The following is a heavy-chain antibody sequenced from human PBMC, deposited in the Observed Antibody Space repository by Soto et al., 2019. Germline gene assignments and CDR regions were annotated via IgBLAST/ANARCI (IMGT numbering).Heavy chain of an antibody. D-gene: IGHD3-10*01. V-gene: IGHV4-59*08. CDR2: IYYSVST. CDR3: ARGVRGASVFDP. J-gene: IGHJ5*02. CDR1: GGSISSYY. Sequence: SETLSLTCTVSGGSISSYYWSWIRQPPGKGLEWIGYIYYSVSTNYNPSLKSRVTISVDTSKNQFSLKLSSVTAADTAVYYCARGVRGASVFDPWGQGTLVTVSS.